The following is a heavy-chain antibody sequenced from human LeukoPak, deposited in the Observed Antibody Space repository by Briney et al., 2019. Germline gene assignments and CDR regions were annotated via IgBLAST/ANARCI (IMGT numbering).Heavy chain of an antibody. CDR3: AKMGSGWHFDY. CDR1: GFTFGSYG. J-gene: IGHJ4*02. CDR2: ISFHGSNK. D-gene: IGHD6-19*01. Sequence: GGSLRLSCAASGFTFGSYGMPWVRQAPGKGLEWVALISFHGSNKYYADSVKGRFTISRDNSRNTLYLQMNSLRPEDTAVNYCAKMGSGWHFDYWGQGTLVTVSS. V-gene: IGHV3-30*18.